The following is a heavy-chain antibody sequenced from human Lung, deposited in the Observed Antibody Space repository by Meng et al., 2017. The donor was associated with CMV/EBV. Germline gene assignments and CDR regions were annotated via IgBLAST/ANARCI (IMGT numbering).Heavy chain of an antibody. CDR2: IRYDGSNK. Sequence: GESXKISXAASGFTFSSYGMHWVRQAPGKGLEWVAFIRYDGSNKYYADSVKGRFTISRDNSKNTLYLQMNSLRAEDTAVYYCAKGKTAIAAAGPLDYWGQGXLVTVS. V-gene: IGHV3-30*02. CDR1: GFTFSSYG. J-gene: IGHJ4*02. D-gene: IGHD6-13*01. CDR3: AKGKTAIAAAGPLDY.